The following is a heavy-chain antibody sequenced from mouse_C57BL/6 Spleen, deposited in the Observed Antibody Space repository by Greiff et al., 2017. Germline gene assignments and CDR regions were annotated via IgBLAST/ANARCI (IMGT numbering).Heavy chain of an antibody. D-gene: IGHD1-1*01. CDR1: GFSLTSYG. Sequence: QVQLKESGPGLVAPSQRLSITCTVSGFSLTSYGVDWVRQSPGKGLEWLGVIWGVGSTNYNSALKSRLSISKDNSKSQVFLKMNSLQTDDTAMYYCARLHYYGSSYVAYWGQGTLVTVSA. V-gene: IGHV2-6*01. J-gene: IGHJ3*01. CDR2: IWGVGST. CDR3: ARLHYYGSSYVAY.